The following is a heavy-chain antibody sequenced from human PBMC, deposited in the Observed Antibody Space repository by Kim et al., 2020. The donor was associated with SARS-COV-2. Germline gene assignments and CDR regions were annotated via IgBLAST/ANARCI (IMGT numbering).Heavy chain of an antibody. CDR1: GGSIITSSYY. CDR3: ARVVNGYSYGRHFDY. V-gene: IGHV4-39*07. D-gene: IGHD5-12*01. Sequence: SETLSLTCTVSGGSIITSSYYWGWIRQPPGKGLEWIGSVYYSGSTYCNPSLKSRVTMSVDTSKNQFSLKLNSVTAADTAVYYCARVVNGYSYGRHFDYWG. J-gene: IGHJ4*01. CDR2: VYYSGST.